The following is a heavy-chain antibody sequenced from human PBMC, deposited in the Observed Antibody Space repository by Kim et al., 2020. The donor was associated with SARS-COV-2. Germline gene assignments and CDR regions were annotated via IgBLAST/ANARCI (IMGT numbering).Heavy chain of an antibody. D-gene: IGHD3-10*01. Sequence: SETLSLTCTVSGGSISSSSYYWGWIRQPPGKGLEWIGSIYYSGSTYYNPSLKSRVTISVDTSKNQFSLKLSSVTAADTAVYYCARHPTDDWFGDPIALDYWGQGTLVTVSS. CDR2: IYYSGST. CDR1: GGSISSSSYY. CDR3: ARHPTDDWFGDPIALDY. J-gene: IGHJ4*02. V-gene: IGHV4-39*01.